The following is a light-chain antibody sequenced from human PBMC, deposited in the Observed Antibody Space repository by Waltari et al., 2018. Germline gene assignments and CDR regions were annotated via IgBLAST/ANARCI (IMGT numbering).Light chain of an antibody. V-gene: IGKV3-15*01. CDR2: GAS. CDR1: QSVSSN. Sequence: EIEMMQSTVTLSVFTRERATLYCSASQSVSSNLAWYQHKPGQAPRLLIYGASTRATGIPARFSGSGSGTEFTLTISSLQSEDFAVYYCQQYNNWPPLFTFVPGTKVDIK. CDR3: QQYNNWPPLFT. J-gene: IGKJ3*01.